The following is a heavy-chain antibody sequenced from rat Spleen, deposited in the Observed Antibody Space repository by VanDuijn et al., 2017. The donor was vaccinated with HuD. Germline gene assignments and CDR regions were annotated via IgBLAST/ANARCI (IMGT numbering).Heavy chain of an antibody. J-gene: IGHJ4*01. CDR3: ARNDYPGITGVMDA. CDR2: ISSSSGT. CDR1: GFTFSNYL. Sequence: VQLVESGGGLVQPGKSLKLSCSASGFTFSNYLMHWIRQAPGKGLDWVAYISSSSGTAYADAVKGRFTISRDNAKNTLYLQLNSLRSEDTAIYYCARNDYPGITGVMDAWGQGASVTVSS. D-gene: IGHD1-4*01. V-gene: IGHV5-62*01.